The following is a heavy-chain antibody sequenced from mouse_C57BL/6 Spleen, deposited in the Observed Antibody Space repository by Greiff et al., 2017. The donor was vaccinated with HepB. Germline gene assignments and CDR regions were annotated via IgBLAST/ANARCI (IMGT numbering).Heavy chain of an antibody. CDR1: GYTFTSYW. V-gene: IGHV1-55*01. CDR3: ARDSSYEDYAMDY. CDR2: IYPGSGST. Sequence: QVQLKQPGAELVKPGASVKMSCKASGYTFTSYWITWVKQRPGQGLEWIGDIYPGSGSTNYNEKFKSKATLTVDTSSSTAYMQLSSLTSEDSAVYYCARDSSYEDYAMDYWGQGTSVTVSS. J-gene: IGHJ4*01. D-gene: IGHD1-1*01.